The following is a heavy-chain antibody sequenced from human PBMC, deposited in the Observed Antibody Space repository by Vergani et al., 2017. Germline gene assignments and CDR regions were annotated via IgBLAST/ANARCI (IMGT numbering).Heavy chain of an antibody. Sequence: QVQLQESGPGLVRPSETLSLTCTVSGGSISSHYWSWVRQPPGKGLEWIGYIYYSGSTNYNPSLKSRVTISVDKSKNQFSLELSSVTAADTAVYDCARGKGVTTGQYYFDYWGQGTLVTVSS. CDR3: ARGKGVTTGQYYFDY. V-gene: IGHV4-59*11. J-gene: IGHJ4*02. CDR1: GGSISSHY. D-gene: IGHD4-17*01. CDR2: IYYSGST.